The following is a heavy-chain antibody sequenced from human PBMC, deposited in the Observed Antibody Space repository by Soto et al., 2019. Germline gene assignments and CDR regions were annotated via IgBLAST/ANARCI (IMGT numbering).Heavy chain of an antibody. CDR3: ARSPRSIAAGGIDF. CDR1: GGSISSPNL. J-gene: IGHJ4*01. CDR2: IYHIGST. V-gene: IGHV4-4*02. D-gene: IGHD6-13*01. Sequence: QVRLQESGPGLVKPSGTLSLTCAVSGGSISSPNLWTWVRQPPGKGLEWIGEIYHIGSTTFNPSLTSRVTVSVDKSKNHFSLKLSAVTAAETAVYYFARSPRSIAAGGIDFWGQGILVTVSS.